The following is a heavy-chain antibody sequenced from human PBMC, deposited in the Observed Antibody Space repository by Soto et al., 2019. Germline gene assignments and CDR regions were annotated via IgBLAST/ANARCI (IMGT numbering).Heavy chain of an antibody. CDR1: GFSFRNYG. CDR3: AKDYDYGDSLPFDC. Sequence: AASGFSFRNYGMSWVRQAPGKGLEWLSAIIGNGDTAYYADSVRGRFTISRDNSKNTLYLQLNDLGAEDTAIYYCAKDYDYGDSLPFDCWGQGTLVTVSS. D-gene: IGHD4-17*01. V-gene: IGHV3-23*01. J-gene: IGHJ4*02. CDR2: IIGNGDTA.